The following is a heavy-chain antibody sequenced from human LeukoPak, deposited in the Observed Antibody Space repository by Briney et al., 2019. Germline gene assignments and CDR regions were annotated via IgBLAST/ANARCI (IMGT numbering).Heavy chain of an antibody. CDR2: IYYSGGT. CDR3: ARHRSTGLAAFDI. V-gene: IGHV4-39*01. D-gene: IGHD2-2*01. J-gene: IGHJ3*02. Sequence: PSETLSLTCTVSGGSISSSSYYWGWIRQPPGKGLEWIGSIYYSGGTYNNPSLKSRVTISVDTSKNQFSLRQSSVTAADTAVYYCARHRSTGLAAFDIWGQGTMVTVSS. CDR1: GGSISSSSYY.